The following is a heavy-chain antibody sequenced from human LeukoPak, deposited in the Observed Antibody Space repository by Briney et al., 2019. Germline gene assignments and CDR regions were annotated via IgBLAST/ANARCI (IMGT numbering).Heavy chain of an antibody. V-gene: IGHV3-30-3*01. J-gene: IGHJ4*02. CDR1: GFTFSSYP. Sequence: GGSLRLSCAASGFTFSSYPLHWVRQVPGKGLEWVAVISYDGSKKYYADSVKGRFTISRDNSKNTLYLQMNSLKPEDTAVYYCARDFGAGWEEPKYSFDYWGQGILVTVSS. D-gene: IGHD3-10*01. CDR3: ARDFGAGWEEPKYSFDY. CDR2: ISYDGSKK.